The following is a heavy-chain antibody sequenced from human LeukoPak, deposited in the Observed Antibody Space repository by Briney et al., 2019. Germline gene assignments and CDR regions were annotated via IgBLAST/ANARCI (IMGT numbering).Heavy chain of an antibody. CDR1: GFTFSSYS. CDR3: ARGGLYSSSWSDY. J-gene: IGHJ4*02. D-gene: IGHD6-13*01. V-gene: IGHV3-48*02. CDR2: ISSGSGTI. Sequence: GGSLRLSCAASGFTFSSYSINWVRQAPGKGLEWLSYISSGSGTIYYADSVKGRFTISRDNAKNSLYLQMNSLRDEDTAVYYCARGGLYSSSWSDYWGQGTLVPVSS.